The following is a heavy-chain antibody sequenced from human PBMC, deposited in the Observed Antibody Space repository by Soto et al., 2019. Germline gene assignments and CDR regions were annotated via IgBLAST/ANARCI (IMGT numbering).Heavy chain of an antibody. CDR1: GYTFTSYD. CDR3: ARGQGYCSGGSCLKFDP. CDR2: MSPNSGNT. D-gene: IGHD2-15*01. Sequence: ASVKVSCKASGYTFTSYDIHWVREATGQGLEWMGWMSPNSGNTGYAQKFQGRVTMTRNTSISTAYMELSSLRSEDTAVYYCARGQGYCSGGSCLKFDPWGQGTLVTVYS. V-gene: IGHV1-8*01. J-gene: IGHJ5*02.